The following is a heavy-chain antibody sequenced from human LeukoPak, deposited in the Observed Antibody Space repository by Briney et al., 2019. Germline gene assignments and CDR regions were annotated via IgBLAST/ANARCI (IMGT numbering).Heavy chain of an antibody. V-gene: IGHV4-34*01. J-gene: IGHJ6*02. Sequence: RSETLSLTCAVYGGSFSGYYWSWIRQPPGKGLEWIGEINHSGSTNYNPSLKSRVTISVDTSKNQFSLKLSSVTAADTAVYYCAKGSGSYYTLAYYYGMDVWGQGTTVTVSS. CDR2: INHSGST. CDR3: AKGSGSYYTLAYYYGMDV. D-gene: IGHD3-10*01. CDR1: GGSFSGYY.